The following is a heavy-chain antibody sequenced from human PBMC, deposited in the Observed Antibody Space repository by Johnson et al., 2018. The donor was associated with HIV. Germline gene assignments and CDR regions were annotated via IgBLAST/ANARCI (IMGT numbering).Heavy chain of an antibody. CDR3: ARDAVTVVRGVIYGWVVFDI. D-gene: IGHD3-10*01. CDR2: IKEDGSDK. J-gene: IGHJ3*02. V-gene: IGHV3-7*01. CDR1: GFSFSNYW. Sequence: VQLVESGGGLVQPGGSLRLSCAASGFSFSNYWMSWVRQAPGKGLEWVANIKEDGSDKYYVDSVKGRFTISRDNAKNSLYLQMNSLRAEDTAVYFCARDAVTVVRGVIYGWVVFDIWGQGTMVTVSS.